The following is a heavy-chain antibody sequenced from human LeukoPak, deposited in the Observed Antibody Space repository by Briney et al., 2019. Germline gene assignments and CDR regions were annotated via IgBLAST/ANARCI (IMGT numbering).Heavy chain of an antibody. CDR3: AREPLYYYDSSGYSPRYFDY. J-gene: IGHJ4*02. D-gene: IGHD3-22*01. CDR2: IISIFGIT. V-gene: IGHV1-69*01. Sequence: LVKVSCKASGGPFTHYVISWVRQAPGQGLEWMGGIISIFGITTYAQKFQGRVTITADESTDTVYMELSSLRSEDTDVYYCAREPLYYYDSSGYSPRYFDYWGQGTLVTVSS. CDR1: GGPFTHYV.